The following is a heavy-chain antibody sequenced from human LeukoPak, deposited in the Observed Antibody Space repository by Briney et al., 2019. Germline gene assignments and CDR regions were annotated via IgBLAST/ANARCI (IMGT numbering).Heavy chain of an antibody. J-gene: IGHJ3*02. V-gene: IGHV1-2*02. CDR3: ATSPGCSSTSCYTDAFDI. CDR2: INPNSGGT. CDR1: GYTFTGYY. Sequence: GASVKVSCKASGYTFTGYYMHWVRQAPGQGLEWMGWINPNSGGTNYAQKFQGRVTMTRDTSISTAYMELSRLRSDDTAVYYCATSPGCSSTSCYTDAFDIWGQGTMVTVSS. D-gene: IGHD2-2*02.